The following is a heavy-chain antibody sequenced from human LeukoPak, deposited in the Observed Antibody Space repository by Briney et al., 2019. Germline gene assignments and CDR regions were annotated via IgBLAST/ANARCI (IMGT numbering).Heavy chain of an antibody. CDR2: IWYDGSNK. J-gene: IGHJ4*02. D-gene: IGHD6-13*01. Sequence: GGSLRLSCAASGFTFSSYGMHWVRQAPGKGLEWVAVIWYDGSNKYYADSVKGRFTISRDNSKNTLYLQMNSLRAEDTAVYYCARGVRIAAAGTPLFDYWGQGTLVTVSS. CDR3: ARGVRIAAAGTPLFDY. CDR1: GFTFSSYG. V-gene: IGHV3-33*01.